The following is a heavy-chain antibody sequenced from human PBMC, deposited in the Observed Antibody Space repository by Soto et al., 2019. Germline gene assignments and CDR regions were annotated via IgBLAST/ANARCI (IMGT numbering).Heavy chain of an antibody. CDR3: ARFDYTVLDY. CDR1: GGSISSYY. D-gene: IGHD4-4*01. V-gene: IGHV4-59*01. Sequence: NPSETLSLTCTVSGGSISSYYWSWIRQPPGKGLEWIGYIYYSGSTNYNPSLKSRVTISVDTSKNQFSLKLSSVTAADTAVYYCARFDYTVLDYWGQGTLVTVSS. CDR2: IYYSGST. J-gene: IGHJ4*02.